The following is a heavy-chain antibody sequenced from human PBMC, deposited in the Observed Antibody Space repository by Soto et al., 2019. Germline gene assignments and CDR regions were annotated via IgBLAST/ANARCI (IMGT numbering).Heavy chain of an antibody. D-gene: IGHD6-6*01. CDR2: ISSSSSTI. CDR3: ARVGASLAYSSSPWYYYMDV. J-gene: IGHJ6*03. CDR1: GFTFSSYS. Sequence: RGSLRLSCAASGFTFSSYSMNWVRQAPGKGLEWVSYISSSSSTIYYADSVKGRFTISRDNAKNSLYLQMNSLRAEDTAVYYCARVGASLAYSSSPWYYYMDVWGKGTTVTVSS. V-gene: IGHV3-48*01.